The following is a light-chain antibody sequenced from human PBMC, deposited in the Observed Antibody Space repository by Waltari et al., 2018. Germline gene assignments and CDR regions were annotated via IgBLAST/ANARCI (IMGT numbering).Light chain of an antibody. V-gene: IGLV2-23*02. Sequence: QSALTQPASVSGSPGQSITISCTGTSSDVGDYNYVSWYQQQPGKAPKIILYDVIKRPSGVSNRFSGSKSGNTASLTISGLQAEDEADYYCCSYAGSSTPVVSGGGTKLTVL. CDR3: CSYAGSSTPVV. CDR2: DVI. CDR1: SSDVGDYNY. J-gene: IGLJ2*01.